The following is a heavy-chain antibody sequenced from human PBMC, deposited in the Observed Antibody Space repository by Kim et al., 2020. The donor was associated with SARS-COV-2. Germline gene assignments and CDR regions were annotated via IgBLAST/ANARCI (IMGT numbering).Heavy chain of an antibody. CDR3: ARDPVTTSGGIDY. D-gene: IGHD4-4*01. Sequence: GGSLRLSCAASGFTFSSYWMTWVRQAPGKGLEWVANIKQDGSEKYYVDSVKGRFTISRDNAKNSLYLQMNSLRAEDTAVFYCARDPVTTSGGIDYWGQGTLVTVSS. V-gene: IGHV3-7*01. CDR1: GFTFSSYW. J-gene: IGHJ4*02. CDR2: IKQDGSEK.